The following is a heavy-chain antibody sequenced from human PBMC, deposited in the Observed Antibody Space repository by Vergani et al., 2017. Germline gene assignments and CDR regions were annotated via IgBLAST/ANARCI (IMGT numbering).Heavy chain of an antibody. J-gene: IGHJ6*03. CDR1: GFTFSSYS. D-gene: IGHD2-2*03. Sequence: EVKLVESGGGLVQPGGSLRLSCAASGFTFSSYSMNWVRQAPGKGLERVSYISSSSSTIYYADSVKGRFTISRDNAKNSLYLQMNSLRAEDTAVYYCARAPGYCSSTSCYDYYYYYMDVWGKGTTVTVSS. CDR2: ISSSSSTI. V-gene: IGHV3-48*01. CDR3: ARAPGYCSSTSCYDYYYYYMDV.